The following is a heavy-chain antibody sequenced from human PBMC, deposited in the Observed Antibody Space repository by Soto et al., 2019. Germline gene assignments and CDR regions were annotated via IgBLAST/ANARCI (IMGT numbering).Heavy chain of an antibody. CDR1: GFTFNSYS. V-gene: IGHV3-21*01. D-gene: IGHD1-1*01. CDR3: ARYDAFKAFDL. Sequence: GGSLRLSCTASGFTFNSYSLNWVRQAPGKGLEWVGSISSGSVHIDFADSVKGRFTISRDDVTNSVSLQMDSLRVEDTGIFYCARYDAFKAFDLWGQGTMVTVSS. J-gene: IGHJ3*01. CDR2: ISSGSVHI.